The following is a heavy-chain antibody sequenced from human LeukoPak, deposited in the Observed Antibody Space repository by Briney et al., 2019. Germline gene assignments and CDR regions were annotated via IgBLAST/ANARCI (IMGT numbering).Heavy chain of an antibody. V-gene: IGHV1-18*01. CDR2: ISAYNGNT. Sequence: ASVQFSCKASGYTFTSYGISGVRQAPGQGLEWMGWISAYNGNTNYAQKLQGRVTMTTDTSTSTAYMELRSLRSDDTAVYYCARVMAMIVPDDYWGQGTLVTVSS. J-gene: IGHJ4*02. D-gene: IGHD3-22*01. CDR1: GYTFTSYG. CDR3: ARVMAMIVPDDY.